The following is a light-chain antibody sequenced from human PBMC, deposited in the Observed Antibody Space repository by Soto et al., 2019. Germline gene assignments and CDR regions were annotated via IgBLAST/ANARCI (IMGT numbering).Light chain of an antibody. CDR2: GAS. CDR3: QQYDNLPLT. CDR1: QSVVSTY. V-gene: IGKV3-20*01. J-gene: IGKJ4*01. Sequence: EIVLTQSPGTLSLSPGERATLSCRASQSVVSTYLAWYQQKPGQAPRLLISGASDRATGIPDRFSGSGSGTDFTLTISRLEPEDVAVYYCQQYDNLPLTFGGGTEV.